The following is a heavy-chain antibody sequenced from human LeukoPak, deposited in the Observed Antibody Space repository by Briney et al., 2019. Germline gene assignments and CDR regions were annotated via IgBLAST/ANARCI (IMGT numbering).Heavy chain of an antibody. Sequence: SETLSLTCTVSGYSISSGYYWSWIRQPPGKGLKWIGEINHSGSTNYNPSLKSRVTISVDTSKNQFSLKLSSVTAADTAVYYCARRIGDHWGQGTLVTVSS. CDR1: GYSISSGYY. D-gene: IGHD2/OR15-2a*01. J-gene: IGHJ4*02. V-gene: IGHV4-38-2*02. CDR3: ARRIGDH. CDR2: INHSGST.